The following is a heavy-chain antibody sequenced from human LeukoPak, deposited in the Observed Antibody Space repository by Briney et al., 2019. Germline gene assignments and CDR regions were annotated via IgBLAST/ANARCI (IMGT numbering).Heavy chain of an antibody. V-gene: IGHV1-3*01. J-gene: IGHJ4*02. CDR3: ARDSSSGTFDY. CDR1: GYTFTSYA. Sequence: ASVKVSCKASGYTFTSYAMHWVRQASGQRLEGMGWINAGNGNTKYSQKFQGRVTITRDTSASTAYMELSSLRSEDTAVYYCARDSSSGTFDYWGQGTLVTVSS. D-gene: IGHD1-26*01. CDR2: INAGNGNT.